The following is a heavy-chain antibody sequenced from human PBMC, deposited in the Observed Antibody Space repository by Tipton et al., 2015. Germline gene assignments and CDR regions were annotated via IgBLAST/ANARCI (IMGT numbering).Heavy chain of an antibody. CDR1: GGSVTSNNYF. CDR3: ARGGAGYYYDSVGYLS. Sequence: TLSLTCTVSGGSVTSNNYFWRRIRQPPGKGLEWIGYIFHSGSTSYNPSLRSRVFISIDTSKNQFSLKLNSVTAADTAVYYCARGGAGYYYDSVGYLSWGQGTLVTVSS. V-gene: IGHV4-61*01. J-gene: IGHJ5*02. CDR2: IFHSGST. D-gene: IGHD3-22*01.